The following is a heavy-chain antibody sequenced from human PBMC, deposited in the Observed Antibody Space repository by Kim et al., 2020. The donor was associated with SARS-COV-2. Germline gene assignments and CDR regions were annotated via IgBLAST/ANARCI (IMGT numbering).Heavy chain of an antibody. CDR1: GGSINSYY. J-gene: IGHJ4*02. CDR2: LYYSGST. D-gene: IGHD6-6*01. V-gene: IGHV4-59*13. Sequence: SETLSLTCTVSGGSINSYYWGWIRQPPGKGLEWIGYLYYSGSTNYNPSLKSRVTISVDTSKNQFSLKLNSLTAADTAVYYCARVLVAIGSSSSNYFDYWGQGTLVTVSS. CDR3: ARVLVAIGSSSSNYFDY.